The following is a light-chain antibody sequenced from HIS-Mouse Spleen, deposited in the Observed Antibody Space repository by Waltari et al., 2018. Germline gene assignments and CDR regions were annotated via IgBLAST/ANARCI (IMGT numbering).Light chain of an antibody. Sequence: NFMLTQPHSVSESPGKTVTISCTRSSGSIASNYVQWYQQRPGSAPNTVIYEDNQRPSGVPARFSGSIDSSSTSASLTISGLKTEDEADYYCQSYDSSNQVFGGGTKLTVL. CDR1: SGSIASNY. V-gene: IGLV6-57*04. CDR2: EDN. CDR3: QSYDSSNQV. J-gene: IGLJ2*01.